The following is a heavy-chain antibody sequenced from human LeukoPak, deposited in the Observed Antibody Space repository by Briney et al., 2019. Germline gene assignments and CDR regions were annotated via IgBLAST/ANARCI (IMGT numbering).Heavy chain of an antibody. D-gene: IGHD3-10*01. J-gene: IGHJ3*02. CDR3: ARDHISGSYAFDI. V-gene: IGHV4-61*01. CDR1: GGSISSSSYY. CDR2: IYYSGST. Sequence: PSETLSLTCTVSGGSISSSSYYWGWIRQPPGKGLEWIGYIYYSGSTNYNPSLKSRVTISVDTSKNQSSLKLSSVTAADTAVYYCARDHISGSYAFDIWGQGTMVTVSS.